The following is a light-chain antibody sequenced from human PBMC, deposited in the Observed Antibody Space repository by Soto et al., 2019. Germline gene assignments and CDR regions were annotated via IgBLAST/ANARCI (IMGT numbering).Light chain of an antibody. Sequence: EIVLTQSPATLSSSPWEIVTLSCRASQTVNSRLVWYQHKPGQAPRLLIYHTSNRATGIPARFSGSGSGTDFTLTISSLEPEDFAVYYCHQRKCWPRTFGQGTKVDIK. V-gene: IGKV3-11*01. CDR2: HTS. CDR1: QTVNSR. J-gene: IGKJ1*01. CDR3: HQRKCWPRT.